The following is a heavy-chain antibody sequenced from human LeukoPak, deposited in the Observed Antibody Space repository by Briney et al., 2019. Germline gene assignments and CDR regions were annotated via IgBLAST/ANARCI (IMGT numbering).Heavy chain of an antibody. CDR1: GFTFSNSW. Sequence: PGGSLRLSCAVSGFTFSNSWMHWVRQTPGKGLVWVSRIKSDGIGTLYADFVKGRFTISRDNAKNTLYLQMNSLRAEDTAVYYCVRDGSYKFDYWGQGTLVTVSS. V-gene: IGHV3-74*01. CDR2: IKSDGIGT. D-gene: IGHD1-26*01. CDR3: VRDGSYKFDY. J-gene: IGHJ4*02.